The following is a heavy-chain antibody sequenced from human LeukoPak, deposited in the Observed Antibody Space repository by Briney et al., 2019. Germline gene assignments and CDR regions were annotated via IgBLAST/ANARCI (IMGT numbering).Heavy chain of an antibody. CDR3: ASHQGAGVFCY. Sequence: PGGSLRLSCAGSGFIFSDFYMNWVRQAPGKGLEWLAYITPSGSYTAYGDSVKGRFVVSRDNTKDSVYLQMNSLRAEDTAMYFFASHQGAGVFCYWGQGARV. CDR1: GFIFSDFY. CDR2: ITPSGSYT. D-gene: IGHD6-19*01. J-gene: IGHJ4*02. V-gene: IGHV3-11*03.